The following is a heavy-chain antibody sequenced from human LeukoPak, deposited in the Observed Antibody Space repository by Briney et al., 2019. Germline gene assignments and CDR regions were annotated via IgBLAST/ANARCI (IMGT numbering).Heavy chain of an antibody. Sequence: GGSLRLSCAASGFTFSSYGMHWVRQAPGKGLEWVAFIRYDGSNKYYADSVKGRFTISRDNSKNTLYLQMNSLRAEDTAVYYCAKGVVVAPDVTPFDYWGQGTLVTVSS. CDR2: IRYDGSNK. J-gene: IGHJ4*02. CDR3: AKGVVVAPDVTPFDY. V-gene: IGHV3-30*02. CDR1: GFTFSSYG. D-gene: IGHD2-2*01.